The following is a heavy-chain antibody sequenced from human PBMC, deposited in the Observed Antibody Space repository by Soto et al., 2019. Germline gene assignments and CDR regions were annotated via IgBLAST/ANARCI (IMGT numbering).Heavy chain of an antibody. CDR1: GFTFSSYS. V-gene: IGHV3-21*01. CDR3: AREGMLVPAAMWYYYYGMDV. CDR2: ISSSSSYI. Sequence: EVQLVESGGGLVKPGGSLRLSCAASGFTFSSYSMNWVRQAPGKGLEWVSSISSSSSYIYYADSVKGRFTISRDNAKNSLYLQMNSLRAEETAVYYCAREGMLVPAAMWYYYYGMDVWGQGTTVTVSS. J-gene: IGHJ6*02. D-gene: IGHD2-2*01.